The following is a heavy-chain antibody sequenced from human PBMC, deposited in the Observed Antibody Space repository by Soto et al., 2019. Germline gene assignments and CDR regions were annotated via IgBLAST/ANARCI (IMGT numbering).Heavy chain of an antibody. CDR2: ILHSGHT. Sequence: SETLSLTCTVSGASLSNNNNYWGWIRQPPGKGLEWIGSILHSGHTDYNPSIKSRVTISVDVSKNQISLRLRSVTAADAAMYYCAKYSGGTREDHWGPGTLVPV. CDR3: AKYSGGTREDH. CDR1: GASLSNNNNY. D-gene: IGHD3-10*01. V-gene: IGHV4-39*01. J-gene: IGHJ4*02.